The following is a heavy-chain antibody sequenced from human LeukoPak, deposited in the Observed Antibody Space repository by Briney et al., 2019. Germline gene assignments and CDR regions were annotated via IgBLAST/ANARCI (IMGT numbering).Heavy chain of an antibody. Sequence: GGSLRLSCAASGFTFSRYAMHWVRQAPGKGLEWVAVISCDGSNKYYADSVKGRFTISRDNSKNTLYLQMNSLRAEDTAVYYCARSYYYGSGSSYWGQGTLVTVSS. CDR2: ISCDGSNK. CDR1: GFTFSRYA. CDR3: ARSYYYGSGSSY. V-gene: IGHV3-30-3*01. J-gene: IGHJ4*02. D-gene: IGHD3-10*01.